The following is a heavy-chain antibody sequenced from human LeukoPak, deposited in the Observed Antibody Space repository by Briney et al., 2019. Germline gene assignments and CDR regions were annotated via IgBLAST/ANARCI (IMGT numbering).Heavy chain of an antibody. CDR1: GGSFSGYY. Sequence: SETRSLTCAVYGGSFSGYYWSWIRQPPGKGLEWIGEINHSGSTNYNPSLKSRVTISVDTSKNQFSLKLSSVTAADTAVYCCARGYCSSTSCPFDYWGQGTLVTVSS. CDR2: INHSGST. J-gene: IGHJ4*02. V-gene: IGHV4-34*01. CDR3: ARGYCSSTSCPFDY. D-gene: IGHD2-2*01.